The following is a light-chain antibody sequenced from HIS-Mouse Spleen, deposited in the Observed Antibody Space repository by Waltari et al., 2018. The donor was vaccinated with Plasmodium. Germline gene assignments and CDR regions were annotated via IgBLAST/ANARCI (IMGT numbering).Light chain of an antibody. CDR2: AAS. Sequence: DIQITQSPSSLSASGGDRVTITCRASHSISSYLNLYQQKPGKAPKLLIYAASRLQSGVPSRFSGSGSGTDCTLTSSSLQPEDFATYYCQQSYSTWTFGQGTKVEIK. CDR3: QQSYSTWT. CDR1: HSISSY. V-gene: IGKV1-39*01. J-gene: IGKJ1*01.